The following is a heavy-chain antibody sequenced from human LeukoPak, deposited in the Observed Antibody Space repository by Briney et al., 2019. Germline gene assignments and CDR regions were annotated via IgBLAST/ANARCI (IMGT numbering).Heavy chain of an antibody. J-gene: IGHJ2*01. V-gene: IGHV3-7*01. CDR2: IRQDGSDD. D-gene: IGHD2-15*01. CDR3: AGGQGWLLYL. CDR1: GITLNSLC. Sequence: PRRSLSLACAAAGITLNSLCMSWFRQAPGKGLEWVADIRQDGSDDQYVASVDGRFTNSKNSTSVFLQMNSLRAEDMAIYYCAGGQGWLLYLWGSGTLISVSS.